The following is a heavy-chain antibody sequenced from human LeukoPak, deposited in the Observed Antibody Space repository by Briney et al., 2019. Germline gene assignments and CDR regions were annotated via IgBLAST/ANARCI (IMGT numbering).Heavy chain of an antibody. J-gene: IGHJ6*02. CDR2: KYARGSS. V-gene: IGHV4-4*07. D-gene: IGHD3-10*01. Sequence: SETLSLTCTVSGGSISNYYWSWIRQPAGKGLEWIGRKYARGSSNYNPPVQSRVTMSVDTSKNQFSLKLRSVTAADTAVYYCASRLLWFGELSRKYGMDVWGQGTTVTVSS. CDR3: ASRLLWFGELSRKYGMDV. CDR1: GGSISNYY.